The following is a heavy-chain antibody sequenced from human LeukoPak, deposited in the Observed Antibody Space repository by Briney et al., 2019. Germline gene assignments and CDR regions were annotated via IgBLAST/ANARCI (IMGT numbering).Heavy chain of an antibody. CDR2: IYHSGST. V-gene: IGHV4-38-2*02. Sequence: SETLSLTCTVSGYSISSGYYWGWIRQPPGKGLEWIGSIYHSGSTYYNPSLKSRVTISVDTSKNQFSLKLNSVTAADTAVYYCARGLIAAREYYFDSWGQGTLVTVSS. CDR3: ARGLIAAREYYFDS. D-gene: IGHD6-6*01. CDR1: GYSISSGYY. J-gene: IGHJ4*02.